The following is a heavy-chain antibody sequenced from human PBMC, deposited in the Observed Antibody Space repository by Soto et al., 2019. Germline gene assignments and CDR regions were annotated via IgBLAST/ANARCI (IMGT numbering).Heavy chain of an antibody. CDR1: GYTFTGYY. Sequence: ASVKVSCKASGYTFTGYYMHWVRQAPGQGLEWMGWINPNSGGTNYAQKFQGWVTMTRDTSISTAYMELSRLRSDDTAVYYCARGKQQLVVYYSYSFMDVWGKGTTVTVSS. J-gene: IGHJ6*03. CDR2: INPNSGGT. V-gene: IGHV1-2*04. D-gene: IGHD6-13*01. CDR3: ARGKQQLVVYYSYSFMDV.